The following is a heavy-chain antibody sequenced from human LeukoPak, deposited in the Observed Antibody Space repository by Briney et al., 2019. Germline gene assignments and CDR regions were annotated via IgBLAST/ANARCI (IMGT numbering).Heavy chain of an antibody. CDR1: GFTFDDYA. CDR3: AKDNGDSSGPVNAFDI. D-gene: IGHD3-22*01. J-gene: IGHJ3*02. Sequence: GRSLRLSCAASGFTFDDYAMHWVRQAPGKGLEWVSGISWNSGSIGYADSVKGRFTISRDNAKNSLYLQMNSLRAEDMALYYCAKDNGDSSGPVNAFDIWGQGTMVTVSS. CDR2: ISWNSGSI. V-gene: IGHV3-9*03.